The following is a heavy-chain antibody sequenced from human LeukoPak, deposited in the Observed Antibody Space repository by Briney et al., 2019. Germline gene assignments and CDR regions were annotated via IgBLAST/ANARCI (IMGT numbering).Heavy chain of an antibody. CDR2: IYYSGST. CDR3: VTYYFDSSGPKKNY. Sequence: SETLSLTCTVSGGSISSGGYYWSWIRQHPGKGLGWIGYIYYSGSTNYNPSLKSRVTISVDTSKKQFSLKLSSVTAADTAVYYCVTYYFDSSGPKKNYWGQGTLVTVSS. J-gene: IGHJ4*02. CDR1: GGSISSGGYY. V-gene: IGHV4-31*03. D-gene: IGHD3-22*01.